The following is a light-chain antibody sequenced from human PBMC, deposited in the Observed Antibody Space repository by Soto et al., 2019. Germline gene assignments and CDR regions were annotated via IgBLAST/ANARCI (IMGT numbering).Light chain of an antibody. Sequence: QSAPTQPRSVSGSPGQSVTISCTGTSSDVGGYNHVSWYQQHPGKAPKLMIYDVSKRPSGVPDRFSGSKSGNTASLTISGLQAEDEADYYCCSYAGSTRVFGTGTKLTVL. V-gene: IGLV2-11*01. CDR2: DVS. CDR3: CSYAGSTRV. J-gene: IGLJ1*01. CDR1: SSDVGGYNH.